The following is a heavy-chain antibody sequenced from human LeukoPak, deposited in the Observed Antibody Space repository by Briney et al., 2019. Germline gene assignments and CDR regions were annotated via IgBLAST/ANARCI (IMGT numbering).Heavy chain of an antibody. J-gene: IGHJ4*02. CDR1: GFTFSTYR. CDR2: IKGDGSST. V-gene: IGHV3-74*01. CDR3: ARASTTVPNLLDH. Sequence: GGSLRLSCADSGFTFSTYRMHWVRQAPGKGLVWVARIKGDGSSTIYADSVKGRFTIARDNSKNTLYLQTSSLRGEDTAVYYCARASTTVPNLLDHWGRGTLVTVSS. D-gene: IGHD4-17*01.